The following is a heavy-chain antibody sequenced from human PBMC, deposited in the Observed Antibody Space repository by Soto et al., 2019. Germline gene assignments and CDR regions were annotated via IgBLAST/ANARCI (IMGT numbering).Heavy chain of an antibody. CDR2: ISYDGSNK. CDR1: GFTFSSYA. Sequence: GGSLRLSCTASGFTFSSYAIHWVRQAPGKGLEWVAVISYDGSNKYYADSVKGRFTISRDNSKNTLYLQMNNLRAEDTAVYYCARDRMWELHPYYFDYWGQGTLVTVSS. J-gene: IGHJ4*02. D-gene: IGHD1-26*01. V-gene: IGHV3-30-3*01. CDR3: ARDRMWELHPYYFDY.